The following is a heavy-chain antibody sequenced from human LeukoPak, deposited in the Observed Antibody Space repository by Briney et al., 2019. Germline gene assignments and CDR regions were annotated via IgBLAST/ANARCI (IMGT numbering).Heavy chain of an antibody. CDR2: INHSGST. J-gene: IGHJ4*02. Sequence: SETLSLTCAVYGGSFRGYYWSWIRQPPGKGLEWIGEINHSGSTNYNPSLKRRGTISVDTSKNQFSLKLSSVTAADTAVYYCASSGWGVFDYWGQGTLVTVSS. CDR3: ASSGWGVFDY. V-gene: IGHV4-34*01. D-gene: IGHD6-19*01. CDR1: GGSFRGYY.